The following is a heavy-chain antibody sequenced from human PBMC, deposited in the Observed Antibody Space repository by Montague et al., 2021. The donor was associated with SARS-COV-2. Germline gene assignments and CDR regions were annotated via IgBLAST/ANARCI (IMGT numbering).Heavy chain of an antibody. CDR2: INRDGNT. Sequence: SETLSLTCAVYVDLFSGYYLAWIRQSPGKGLEWIGEINRDGNTNYNPSLKDRVTMSADTSKSQFSLEMRSVTAADTAVYFCARARWSRILWFGDSQYFDYWGQGTPVTVSS. D-gene: IGHD3-10*01. J-gene: IGHJ4*02. CDR3: ARARWSRILWFGDSQYFDY. CDR1: VDLFSGYY. V-gene: IGHV4-34*01.